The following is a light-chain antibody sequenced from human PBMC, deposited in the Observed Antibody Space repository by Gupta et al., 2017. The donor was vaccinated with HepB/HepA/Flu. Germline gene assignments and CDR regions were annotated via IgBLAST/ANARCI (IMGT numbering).Light chain of an antibody. J-gene: IGLJ2*01. CDR3: HTADGSGNYVV. Sequence: SSELTQPPSVSVSPGQTARITCSGDALSNQYAYWYQQKPGQAPVLLIYKDTRRPSGVPERFSGSSSGTTVTLTISGVQAEDEADYHCHTADGSGNYVVFGGGTKLTVL. CDR2: KDT. CDR1: ALSNQY. V-gene: IGLV3-25*03.